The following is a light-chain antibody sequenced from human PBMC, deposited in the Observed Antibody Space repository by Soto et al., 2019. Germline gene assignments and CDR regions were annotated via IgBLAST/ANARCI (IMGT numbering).Light chain of an antibody. CDR1: NTDVGQDKS. CDR3: VSYADTDTLV. Sequence: QSALTQPASVSGSRGQSIIISCVGRNTDVGQDKSVSWYQQGPGKAPKLLIFEVTNRPSGVSNRFSGSRSGNTASLTISGLQPDDEGDYFCVSYADTDTLVFGTGTQVTVL. V-gene: IGLV2-14*01. J-gene: IGLJ1*01. CDR2: EVT.